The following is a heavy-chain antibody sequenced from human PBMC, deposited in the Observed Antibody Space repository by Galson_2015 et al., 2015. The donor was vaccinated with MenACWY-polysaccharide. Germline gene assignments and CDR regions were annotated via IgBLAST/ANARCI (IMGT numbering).Heavy chain of an antibody. CDR3: AKARHGDCCAFDF. CDR1: GYTFTAYY. J-gene: IGHJ3*01. V-gene: IGHV1-2*02. D-gene: IGHD2-21*02. Sequence: SVKVSCKASGYTFTAYYIHWVRQAPEQGLEWLGWIDPNSGGKKYKQEFQGRVTLTRDTSINTSYMELSGLRSDATAVYYCAKARHGDCCAFDFWGQGTMVTVSS. CDR2: IDPNSGGK.